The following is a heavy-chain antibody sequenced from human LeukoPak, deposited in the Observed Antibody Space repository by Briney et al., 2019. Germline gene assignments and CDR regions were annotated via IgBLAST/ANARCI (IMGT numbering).Heavy chain of an antibody. J-gene: IGHJ4*02. Sequence: PGGSLRLSCAASGFTFSSYGMHWVRQAPGKGLEWVAFIRYDGSNKYYADSVKGRFTISRDNSKNTLYLQMNSLRAEDTAVYYCAKDPVGYCSGGSCYTGIDYWGQGTLVTVSS. CDR1: GFTFSSYG. V-gene: IGHV3-30*02. D-gene: IGHD2-15*01. CDR3: AKDPVGYCSGGSCYTGIDY. CDR2: IRYDGSNK.